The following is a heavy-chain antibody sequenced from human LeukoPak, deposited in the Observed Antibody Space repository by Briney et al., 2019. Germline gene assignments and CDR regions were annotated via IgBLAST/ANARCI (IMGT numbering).Heavy chain of an antibody. CDR1: GFTLSSFA. V-gene: IGHV3-64D*06. D-gene: IGHD6-19*01. J-gene: IGHJ4*02. Sequence: GGSLRLSCAASGFTLSSFAMHWVRQAPGKGLEYLSAIYSDGSRTYYADSVKGRFTISRDNSKNTLHFEMSSLRVEDTAVYYCVKSPGSGWPVWGQGTLLTVSS. CDR2: IYSDGSRT. CDR3: VKSPGSGWPV.